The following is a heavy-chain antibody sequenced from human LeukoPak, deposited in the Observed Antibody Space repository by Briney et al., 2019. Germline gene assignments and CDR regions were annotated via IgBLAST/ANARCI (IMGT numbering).Heavy chain of an antibody. V-gene: IGHV4-34*01. D-gene: IGHD3-9*01. CDR3: ARVGTIFSYMDD. Sequence: PSETLSLTCAVYGGSFSGYYWSWIRQPPGKGLEWIGEINHSGSTNYNPSLKSRVTISVDTSKNQFSLKLSSVTAADTAVYYCARVGTIFSYMDDWGKGTTVTISS. CDR2: INHSGST. J-gene: IGHJ6*03. CDR1: GGSFSGYY.